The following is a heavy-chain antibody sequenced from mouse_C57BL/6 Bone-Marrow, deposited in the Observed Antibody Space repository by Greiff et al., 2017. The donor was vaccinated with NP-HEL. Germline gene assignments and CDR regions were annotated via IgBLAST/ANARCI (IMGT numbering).Heavy chain of an antibody. D-gene: IGHD2-4*01. J-gene: IGHJ4*01. Sequence: VQLQQSGPVLVKPGASVKMSCKASGYTFTDYYMNWVKQSHGKSLEWIGVLNPYNGGTSYNQKFKGKATLTVDKSSSTAYMELNSLTSEDSAVYYCAEDLYDYDNYAMDYWGQGTSVTVSS. CDR3: AEDLYDYDNYAMDY. CDR2: LNPYNGGT. CDR1: GYTFTDYY. V-gene: IGHV1-19*01.